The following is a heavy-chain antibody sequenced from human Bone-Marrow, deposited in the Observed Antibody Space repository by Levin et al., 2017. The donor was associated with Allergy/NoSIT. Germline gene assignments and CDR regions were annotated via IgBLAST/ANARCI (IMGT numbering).Heavy chain of an antibody. CDR1: GFIFSSYT. V-gene: IGHV3-23*01. Sequence: PGGSLRLSCAASGFIFSSYTMGWVRQAPGKGLEWVSAVTGGGSATNYADSVKGRFTISRDNSKNTLYLQMNSLRADDTAVYYCARGRSCGDNCYFYFDCWGQGTLVTVSS. CDR3: ARGRSCGDNCYFYFDC. CDR2: VTGGGSAT. J-gene: IGHJ4*02. D-gene: IGHD2-21*01.